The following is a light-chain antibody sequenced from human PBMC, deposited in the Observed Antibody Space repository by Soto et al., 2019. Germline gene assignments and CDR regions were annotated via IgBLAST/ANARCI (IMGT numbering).Light chain of an antibody. V-gene: IGLV2-14*01. CDR1: SSDVGGYKF. CDR2: EVS. Sequence: QSALTQPASVSGSPGQSITISCTGTSSDVGGYKFVSWYQFHPGKAPKLMIYEVSDRPSGVSNRFSGAKSGNTASLTISGLQAEDEADYYCSSYTSTSKLAFGGGIKLTVL. CDR3: SSYTSTSKLA. J-gene: IGLJ2*01.